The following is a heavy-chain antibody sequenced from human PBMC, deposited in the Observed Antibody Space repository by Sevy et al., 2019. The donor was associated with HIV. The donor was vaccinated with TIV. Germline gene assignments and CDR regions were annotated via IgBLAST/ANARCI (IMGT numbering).Heavy chain of an antibody. CDR1: GYTFTSYD. Sequence: ASVKVSCKASGYTFTSYDINWVRQATGQGLEWMGWMNPNSGNTGYAQKFQGRVTMTRNTSISTAYMELSSLRSEDTAVYYCATSIRYFDWPFDYWGQGTLVTVSS. J-gene: IGHJ4*02. D-gene: IGHD3-9*01. V-gene: IGHV1-8*01. CDR2: MNPNSGNT. CDR3: ATSIRYFDWPFDY.